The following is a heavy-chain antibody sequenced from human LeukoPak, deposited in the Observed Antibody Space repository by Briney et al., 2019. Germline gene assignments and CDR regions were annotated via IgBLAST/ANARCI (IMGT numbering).Heavy chain of an antibody. Sequence: SETLSLTCAVYGGSFSGYYWSWIRQPPGKGPEWIGEINHSGSTNYNPSLKSRVTISVDTSKNQFSLKLSSVTAADTAVYYCARETTVTTGAFDIWGQGTMVTVSS. CDR2: INHSGST. V-gene: IGHV4-34*01. CDR1: GGSFSGYY. J-gene: IGHJ3*02. CDR3: ARETTVTTGAFDI. D-gene: IGHD4-17*01.